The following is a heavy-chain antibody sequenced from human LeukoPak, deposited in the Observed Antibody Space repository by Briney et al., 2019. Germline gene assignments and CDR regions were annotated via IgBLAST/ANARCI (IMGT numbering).Heavy chain of an antibody. Sequence: PGGSLRLCCAASGFTFSRYAMSWARQAPWEELKWVSAISGSGGSTYYADSVKGRFTISRDNSKNTLYLQMNSLRAEDTAVYYCAKKGFQLPYYFDYWGQGSLVTVSS. CDR1: GFTFSRYA. CDR2: ISGSGGST. D-gene: IGHD2-2*01. J-gene: IGHJ4*02. V-gene: IGHV3-23*01. CDR3: AKKGFQLPYYFDY.